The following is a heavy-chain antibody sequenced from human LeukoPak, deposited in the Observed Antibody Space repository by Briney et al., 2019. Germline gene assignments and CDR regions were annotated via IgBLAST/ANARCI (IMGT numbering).Heavy chain of an antibody. D-gene: IGHD1-26*01. V-gene: IGHV3-21*01. Sequence: GGSLRLSCAASGFTFSSYAMSWVRQAPGKGLEWVSSISSSSSYIYYADSVKGRFTISRDNAKNSLYLQMNSLRAEDTAVYYCARAPGGSYDYWGQGTLVTVSS. CDR1: GFTFSSYA. CDR3: ARAPGGSYDY. CDR2: ISSSSSYI. J-gene: IGHJ4*02.